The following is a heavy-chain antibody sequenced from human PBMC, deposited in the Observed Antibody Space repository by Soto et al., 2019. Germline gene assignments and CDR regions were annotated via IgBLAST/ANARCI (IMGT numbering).Heavy chain of an antibody. Sequence: QITLKESGPTLVKPTQTLTVTCTFSGFSLNTVPAGVGWIRQPPGKAPEWLALIYWDDDKRYSPSLKGRLTITKDPPKTQVVHKMTTVDPVDTATYSCAPSGPGWLTSFFDYGGQGTLVTVSS. J-gene: IGHJ4*02. V-gene: IGHV2-5*02. CDR2: IYWDDDK. CDR1: GFSLNTVPAG. D-gene: IGHD3-10*01. CDR3: APSGPGWLTSFFDY.